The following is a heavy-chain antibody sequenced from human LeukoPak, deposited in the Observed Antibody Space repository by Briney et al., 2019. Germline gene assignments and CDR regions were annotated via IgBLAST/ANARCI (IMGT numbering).Heavy chain of an antibody. CDR3: ATINDYGDYSFVY. Sequence: GGSLRLSCGASGFTFSSYAMSWVRQAPGKGREWVSAISGSGGSTYYADSVKGRFTISRDNSKNTLYLQMNSLRAEDTAVYYCATINDYGDYSFVYWGQGTLVTVSS. CDR2: ISGSGGST. CDR1: GFTFSSYA. J-gene: IGHJ4*02. V-gene: IGHV3-23*01. D-gene: IGHD4-17*01.